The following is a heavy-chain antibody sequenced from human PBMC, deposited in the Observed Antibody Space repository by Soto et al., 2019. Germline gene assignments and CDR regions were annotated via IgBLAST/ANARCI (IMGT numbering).Heavy chain of an antibody. J-gene: IGHJ4*02. CDR1: GYSFTSYW. V-gene: IGHV5-51*01. CDR3: ARRVAAAGTAKPFDY. Sequence: PGESLKISCMGSGYSFTSYWIGWVRQMPGKGLEWMGIIYPGDSDTRYSPSFQGQVTISADKSISTAYLQWSSLKASDTAMYYCARRVAAAGTAKPFDYWGQGTLVTVSS. CDR2: IYPGDSDT. D-gene: IGHD6-13*01.